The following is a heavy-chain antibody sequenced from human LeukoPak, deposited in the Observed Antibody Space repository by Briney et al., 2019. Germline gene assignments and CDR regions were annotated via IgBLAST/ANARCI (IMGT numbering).Heavy chain of an antibody. CDR2: IWYDGSNK. CDR1: GLTFRTTW. CDR3: ARAGLRFLEWFNWFDP. J-gene: IGHJ5*02. V-gene: IGHV3-33*08. Sequence: GGSLRLSCATSGLTFRTTWMHWVRQAPGKGLEWVAVIWYDGSNKYYADSVKGRFTISRDNSKNTLYLQMNSLRAEDTAVYYCARAGLRFLEWFNWFDPWGQGTLVTVSS. D-gene: IGHD3-3*01.